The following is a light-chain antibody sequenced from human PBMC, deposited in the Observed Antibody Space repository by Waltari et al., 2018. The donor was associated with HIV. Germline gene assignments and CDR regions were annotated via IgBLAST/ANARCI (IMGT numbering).Light chain of an antibody. V-gene: IGLV3-21*04. CDR1: NFRTKS. CDR2: DSG. J-gene: IGLJ1*01. CDR3: QVWDSTTDHYV. Sequence: SYVLTQPPSVSVAPGKTAKITCGGNNFRTKSVHWYQQKPGQAPVLIIYDSGDRPSGIPERFSGSDSVNTATLTISRVEAGDEADYYCQVWDSTTDHYVFGSGTKVTVL.